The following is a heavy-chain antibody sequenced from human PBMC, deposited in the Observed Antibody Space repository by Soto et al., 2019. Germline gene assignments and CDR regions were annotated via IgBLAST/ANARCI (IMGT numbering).Heavy chain of an antibody. CDR1: GFTLSSHW. Sequence: GGSLRLSCVASGFTLSSHWMTWVRQAPGKGLEWVASINEDGSEKYYVDSVKGRFTISRDNAENALYLQVNSLRAEDTAVYYCASSASCSGSICYPKWFDSWGQGTRVTVSS. J-gene: IGHJ5*01. V-gene: IGHV3-7*05. D-gene: IGHD2-15*01. CDR2: INEDGSEK. CDR3: ASSASCSGSICYPKWFDS.